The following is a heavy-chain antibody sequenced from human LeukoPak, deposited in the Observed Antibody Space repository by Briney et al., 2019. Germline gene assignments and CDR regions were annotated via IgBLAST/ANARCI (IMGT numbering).Heavy chain of an antibody. J-gene: IGHJ6*04. CDR2: ISSSSSYI. V-gene: IGHV3-21*01. D-gene: IGHD3-10*01. Sequence: GGSLRLSCAASGFTFSSYSMNWVRQAPGKGLEWASSISSSSSYIYYADSVKGRFTISRDNAKNSLYLQMNSLRAEDTAVYYCARDPNYYGSGSYSRMDVWGKGTTVTVSS. CDR1: GFTFSSYS. CDR3: ARDPNYYGSGSYSRMDV.